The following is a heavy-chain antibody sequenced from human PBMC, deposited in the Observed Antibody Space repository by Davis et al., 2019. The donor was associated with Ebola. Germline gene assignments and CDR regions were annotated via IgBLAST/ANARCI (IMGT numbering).Heavy chain of an antibody. Sequence: GESLKISCAASGFTFSSYAMSWVRQAPGKGLEWVSAISGSGGSTYYADSVKGRFTISRDNSKNTLYLQMNSLRAEDTAVYYCAKGEGSGSYYKMLLGYWGQGTLVTVSS. CDR1: GFTFSSYA. CDR2: ISGSGGST. J-gene: IGHJ4*02. V-gene: IGHV3-23*01. CDR3: AKGEGSGSYYKMLLGY. D-gene: IGHD3-10*01.